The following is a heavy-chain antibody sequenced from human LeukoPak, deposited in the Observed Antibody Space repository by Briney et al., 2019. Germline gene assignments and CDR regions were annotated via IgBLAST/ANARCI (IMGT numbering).Heavy chain of an antibody. Sequence: PGGSLRLSCAASGFTFSSYWMSWVRQAPGKGLEWVANIKQDGSEKYYVDSVKGRFTISRDNAKNSLYLQMNSLRAEDTAVYYCARCLYNWNYDYYYYMDVWGKGTTVTVSS. CDR1: GFTFSSYW. J-gene: IGHJ6*03. V-gene: IGHV3-7*01. CDR3: ARCLYNWNYDYYYYMDV. D-gene: IGHD1-20*01. CDR2: IKQDGSEK.